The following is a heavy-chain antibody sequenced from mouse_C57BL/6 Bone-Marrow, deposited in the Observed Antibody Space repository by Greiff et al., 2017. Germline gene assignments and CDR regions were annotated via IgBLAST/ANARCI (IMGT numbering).Heavy chain of an antibody. CDR3: ATYCDGSSGYFDV. D-gene: IGHD1-1*01. Sequence: QVHVKQSGAELVRPGTSVKVSCKASGYAFTNYLIEWVKQRPGQGLEWIGVINPGSGGTNYNEKFKGKATLTADKSSSPAYMELSSLTSEDSAVYFCATYCDGSSGYFDVWGTGTTVTVSS. V-gene: IGHV1-54*01. J-gene: IGHJ1*03. CDR2: INPGSGGT. CDR1: GYAFTNYL.